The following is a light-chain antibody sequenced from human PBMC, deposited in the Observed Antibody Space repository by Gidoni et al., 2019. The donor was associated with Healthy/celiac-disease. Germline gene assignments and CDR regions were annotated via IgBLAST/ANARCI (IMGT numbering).Light chain of an antibody. Sequence: QSALTQPASVSGSPGQSSTISCTGTSSDVGGYNYVSWYQQHPGKAPKLMIYEVSNRPSGVSNRFSGSKSGNTASLTISGLQAEDEADYYCSSYTSSSTPCVFGGGTKLTVL. CDR3: SSYTSSSTPCV. J-gene: IGLJ2*01. V-gene: IGLV2-14*01. CDR1: SSDVGGYNY. CDR2: EVS.